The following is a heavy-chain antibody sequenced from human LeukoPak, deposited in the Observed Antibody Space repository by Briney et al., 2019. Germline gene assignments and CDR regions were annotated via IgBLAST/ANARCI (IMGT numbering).Heavy chain of an antibody. Sequence: GRSLRLSCVASGFTFSSYGMHWVRQAPGKGLEWVAVIWYDGSNEYYADSVKGRFTISRDNSENTLYLQMNSLRAEDTAIYYCAKDYYDTSGYHGSAGYFDYWGQGTLVTVSS. J-gene: IGHJ4*02. D-gene: IGHD3-22*01. CDR2: IWYDGSNE. CDR1: GFTFSSYG. V-gene: IGHV3-33*06. CDR3: AKDYYDTSGYHGSAGYFDY.